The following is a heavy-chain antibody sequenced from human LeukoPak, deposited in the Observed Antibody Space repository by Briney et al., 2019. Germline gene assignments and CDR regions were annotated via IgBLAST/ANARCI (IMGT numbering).Heavy chain of an antibody. CDR1: GYSISSGYQ. J-gene: IGHJ5*02. V-gene: IGHV4-38-2*02. D-gene: IGHD2-2*01. CDR2: IYHSGSA. Sequence: TSETLSLTCGVSGYSISSGYQWAWIRQSPGKGLEWIGSIYHSGSAHYNPSLKSRVTISVETSKNQFSLNMYSVTAADTAVYYCARDPRWLTPDCTSTSCYENYFNPWGQGTLVTVSS. CDR3: ARDPRWLTPDCTSTSCYENYFNP.